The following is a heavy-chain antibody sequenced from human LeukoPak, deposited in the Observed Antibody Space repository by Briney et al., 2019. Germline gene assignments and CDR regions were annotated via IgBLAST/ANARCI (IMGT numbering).Heavy chain of an antibody. J-gene: IGHJ4*02. V-gene: IGHV4-61*02. Sequence: PPETLSLTCTVSGGSISSGSYYWSWIRQPAGKGLEWIGRIYTSGSTNYNPSLKSRVTISVDTSKNQFSLKLSSVTAADTAVYYCARAQQLTYFDYWGQGTLVTVSS. D-gene: IGHD6-13*01. CDR1: GGSISSGSYY. CDR2: IYTSGST. CDR3: ARAQQLTYFDY.